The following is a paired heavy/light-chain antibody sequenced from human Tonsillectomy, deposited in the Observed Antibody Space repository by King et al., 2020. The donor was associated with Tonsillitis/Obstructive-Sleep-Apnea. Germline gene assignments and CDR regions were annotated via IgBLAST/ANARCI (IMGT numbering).Light chain of an antibody. Sequence: QSVLTQPPSASGTPGQRVTISCSGSSSNIGSNTINWYQQFPGTAPKLLIYSNNQRPSGVPDRFSGSKSGTSASLAISGLQSEDEADYYCAAWDDSLNGQVFGGGTKLTVL. CDR2: SNN. CDR3: AAWDDSLNGQV. J-gene: IGLJ3*02. V-gene: IGLV1-44*01. CDR1: SSNIGSNT.
Heavy chain of an antibody. V-gene: IGHV3-30*01. Sequence: QVQLVESGGGVVQPGRSLRLSCAASGFSFRSCAMHWVRQPPGKGLEWVAIISYDGSNKYYADSVKGRFTISRDNSKNTLYLQMNSLRADDAAVYYCVRALIIGVDDGDYHTLGYWGQGTLVTVSS. J-gene: IGHJ4*02. CDR1: GFSFRSCA. CDR3: VRALIIGVDDGDYHTLGY. D-gene: IGHD4-17*01. CDR2: ISYDGSNK.